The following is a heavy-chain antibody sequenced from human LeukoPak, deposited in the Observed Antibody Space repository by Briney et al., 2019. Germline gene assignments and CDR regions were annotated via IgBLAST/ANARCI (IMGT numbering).Heavy chain of an antibody. Sequence: PSETLSLTCTVPGYSISSGYYWGWIRQPPGKGLEWIGSIYHSGSTYYNPSLKSRVTISVDTSKNQFSLKLSSVTAADTAVYYCARTTEGGYSYGYFYYYYMDVWGKGTTVTISS. CDR3: ARTTEGGYSYGYFYYYYMDV. J-gene: IGHJ6*03. CDR1: GYSISSGYY. CDR2: IYHSGST. V-gene: IGHV4-38-2*02. D-gene: IGHD5-18*01.